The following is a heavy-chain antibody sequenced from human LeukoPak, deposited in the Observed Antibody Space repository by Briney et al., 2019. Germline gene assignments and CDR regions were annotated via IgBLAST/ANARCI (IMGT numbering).Heavy chain of an antibody. D-gene: IGHD3-10*01. CDR2: IYSGGST. CDR1: GFTVSSNY. J-gene: IGHJ6*03. CDR3: TTSGSHPRYYYYMDV. V-gene: IGHV3-66*01. Sequence: PGGSLRLSCAASGFTVSSNYMSWVRQAPGKGLEWVSVIYSGGSTYYADSVKGRFTISRDNSKNTLYLQTNSLKTEDTAVYYCTTSGSHPRYYYYMDVWGKGTTVTISS.